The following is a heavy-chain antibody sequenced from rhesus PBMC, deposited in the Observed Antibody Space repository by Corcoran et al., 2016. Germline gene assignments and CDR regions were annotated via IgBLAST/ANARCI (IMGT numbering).Heavy chain of an antibody. D-gene: IGHD6-37*01. Sequence: QVQLQESGPGLVKPSETLSLTCAVSGYSIRSGYVWRWIRKPPGTGLEWIGYICGSSGSTNYNPSLKSRVNISKDTSKNQCSLKRSSVTAADTAVYYCARDGVAGGPPFDYWGQGVLVTVSS. V-gene: IGHV4-127*01. CDR2: ICGSSGST. CDR3: ARDGVAGGPPFDY. CDR1: GYSIRSGYV. J-gene: IGHJ4*01.